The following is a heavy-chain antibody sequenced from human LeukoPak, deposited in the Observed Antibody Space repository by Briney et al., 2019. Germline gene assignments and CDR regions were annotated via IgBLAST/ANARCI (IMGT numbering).Heavy chain of an antibody. CDR2: IRYDGSNK. J-gene: IGHJ1*01. V-gene: IGHV3-30*02. D-gene: IGHD6-13*01. Sequence: PGGSLRLSCAASGFTFSGSAMHWVRQAPGKGLEWVAFIRYDGSNKYYADSVKGRFTISRDNSKNTLYLQMNSLRAEDTAVYYCAKDLYSSSLTQFQHWGQGTLVTVSS. CDR3: AKDLYSSSLTQFQH. CDR1: GFTFSGSA.